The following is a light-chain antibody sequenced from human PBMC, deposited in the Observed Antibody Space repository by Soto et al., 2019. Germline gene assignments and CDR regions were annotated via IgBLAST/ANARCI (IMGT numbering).Light chain of an antibody. CDR3: QQYERFSG. CDR1: QSVSSR. CDR2: ETS. J-gene: IGKJ2*03. Sequence: DLQMTQSPSTLSASVGDRVTITCRASQSVSSRLAWYQQKPGKAPNLLIYETSRLRSGVPSRFSGSGSGTEFTLTISSLQPDDFATYYCQQYERFSGFGQGTKLEIK. V-gene: IGKV1-5*03.